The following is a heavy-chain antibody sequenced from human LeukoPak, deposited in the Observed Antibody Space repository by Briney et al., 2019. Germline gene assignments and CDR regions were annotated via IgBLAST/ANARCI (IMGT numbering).Heavy chain of an antibody. V-gene: IGHV3-11*03. D-gene: IGHD2-2*01. CDR2: ISSGSEDT. CDR3: VGPPCLRGGYCSTHS. Sequence: GGSLRLSCAASGFTFSAYSMTWIRQAPGKGLEWVSYISSGSEDTLYADSVKGRFTISRDNAKNSLYLQMNSLQAEDTAVYYCVGPPCLRGGYCSTHSWGQGTLVTVDS. J-gene: IGHJ4*02. CDR1: GFTFSAYS.